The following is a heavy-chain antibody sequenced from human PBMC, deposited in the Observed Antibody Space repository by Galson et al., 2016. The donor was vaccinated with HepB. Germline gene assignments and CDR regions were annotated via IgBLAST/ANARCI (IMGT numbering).Heavy chain of an antibody. CDR1: GGSISSYY. CDR3: ARDRDSSSYFSLDY. Sequence: ETLSLTCTVSGGSISSYYWSWIRQPPGKRLEWIGYIYNSGRTNYNPSLKSRVTISVDTSKNQFYLNLRSVTAADTAVYYCARDRDSSSYFSLDYWGQGTLVTVSS. CDR2: IYNSGRT. V-gene: IGHV4-59*01. D-gene: IGHD3-22*01. J-gene: IGHJ4*02.